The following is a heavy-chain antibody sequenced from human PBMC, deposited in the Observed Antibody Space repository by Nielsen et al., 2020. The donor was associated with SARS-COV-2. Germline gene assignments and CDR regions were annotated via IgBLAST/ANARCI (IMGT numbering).Heavy chain of an antibody. CDR1: GGSFSGYY. J-gene: IGHJ6*02. V-gene: IGHV4-34*01. D-gene: IGHD1-26*01. Sequence: SETLSLTCAVYGGSFSGYYWSWIRQPPGKGLEWIGEINHSGSTYYNPSLKSRVTISVDTSKNQLSLKLSSVTSADTAVYYCTSQRGSYYYYVMDVWGQWTTVTVSS. CDR2: INHSGST. CDR3: TSQRGSYYYYVMDV.